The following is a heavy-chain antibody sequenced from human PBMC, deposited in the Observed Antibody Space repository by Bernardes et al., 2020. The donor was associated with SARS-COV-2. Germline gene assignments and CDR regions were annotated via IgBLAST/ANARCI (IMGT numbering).Heavy chain of an antibody. J-gene: IGHJ6*02. CDR3: AREIVVPAAGGDYYYGMDV. CDR1: GFTFSSYS. V-gene: IGHV3-21*01. D-gene: IGHD2-2*01. Sequence: GGSLRLSCAASGFTFSSYSMNWVRQAPGKGLEWVSSISSSSSYIYYADSVKGRFTISRDNAKNSLYLQMNSLRAEDTAVYYCAREIVVPAAGGDYYYGMDVWGQGTTVTVSS. CDR2: ISSSSSYI.